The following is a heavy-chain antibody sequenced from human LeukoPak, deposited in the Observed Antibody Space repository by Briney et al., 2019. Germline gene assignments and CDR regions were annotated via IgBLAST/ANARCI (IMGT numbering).Heavy chain of an antibody. D-gene: IGHD6-6*01. Sequence: PGRSLRLSCAASGFTFSSYGMHWVRQAPGKGLEWVAVISYDGSNKYYADSVKGRFTISRDNSKNTLYLQMNSLRAEDTAVYYCARDRASSSFPLDAFDIWGQGTMVTVSS. CDR3: ARDRASSSFPLDAFDI. CDR1: GFTFSSYG. V-gene: IGHV3-30*03. CDR2: ISYDGSNK. J-gene: IGHJ3*02.